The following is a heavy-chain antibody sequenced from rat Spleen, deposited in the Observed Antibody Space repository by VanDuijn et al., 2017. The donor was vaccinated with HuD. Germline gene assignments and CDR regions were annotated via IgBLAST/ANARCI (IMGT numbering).Heavy chain of an antibody. CDR3: ARGSGYTQGVMDA. J-gene: IGHJ4*01. Sequence: QVQLKESGPGLVQPSQTLSLTCTVPGFSLTTNGVSWVRQPPGKGREWMGVMWRSGSTEYNSGLKSRLSISRDTSKSQVFLKMNSLQTEDTATYYCARGSGYTQGVMDAWGQGASVTVSS. D-gene: IGHD4-3*01. CDR1: GFSLTTNG. V-gene: IGHV2-4*01. CDR2: MWRSGST.